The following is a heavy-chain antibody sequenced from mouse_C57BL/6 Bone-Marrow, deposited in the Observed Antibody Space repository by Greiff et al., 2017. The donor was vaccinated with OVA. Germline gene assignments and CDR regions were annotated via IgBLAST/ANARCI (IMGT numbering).Heavy chain of an antibody. D-gene: IGHD1-1*01. Sequence: EVQRVESEGGLVQPGSSMKLSCTASGFTFSDYYMAWVRQVPEKGLEWVANINYDGSSTYYLDSLKSRFIISRDNAKNILYLQMSSLKSEDTATYYCARDREGYYGSSLFDYWGQGTTLTVSS. V-gene: IGHV5-16*01. CDR3: ARDREGYYGSSLFDY. J-gene: IGHJ2*01. CDR2: INYDGSST. CDR1: GFTFSDYY.